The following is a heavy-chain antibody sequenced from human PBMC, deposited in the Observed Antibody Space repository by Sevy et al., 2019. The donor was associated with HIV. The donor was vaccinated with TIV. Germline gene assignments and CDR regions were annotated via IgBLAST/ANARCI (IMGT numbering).Heavy chain of an antibody. D-gene: IGHD2-2*01. J-gene: IGHJ6*02. CDR1: GFTFSSYG. CDR2: ISHSGGST. CDR3: AKGTLVVPAVIYYYYAMDV. Sequence: GGSLRLSCAASGFTFSSYGMSWVRQAPGKGLKWVSSISHSGGSTYYADSVKGGFTISRDNSKNTLYLQMNSLRAEDTAVYYFAKGTLVVPAVIYYYYAMDVWGQGTTVTVSS. V-gene: IGHV3-23*01.